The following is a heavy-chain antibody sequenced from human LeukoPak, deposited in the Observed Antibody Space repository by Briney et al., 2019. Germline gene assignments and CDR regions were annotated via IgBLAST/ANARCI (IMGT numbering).Heavy chain of an antibody. Sequence: SETLSLTCAVYGGSFSGYYWSWIRQPPGEGLEWIGEINHSGSTNYNPSLKSRVTISVDTSKNQFSLKLSSVTAADTAVYYCARRAIRAYYYYYYMDVWGKGTTVTVPS. D-gene: IGHD2-2*02. V-gene: IGHV4-34*01. CDR3: ARRAIRAYYYYYYMDV. CDR1: GGSFSGYY. CDR2: INHSGST. J-gene: IGHJ6*03.